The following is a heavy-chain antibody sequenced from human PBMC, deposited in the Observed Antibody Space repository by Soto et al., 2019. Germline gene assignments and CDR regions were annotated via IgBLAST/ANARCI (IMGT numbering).Heavy chain of an antibody. D-gene: IGHD2-15*01. Sequence: QVQLQQWGAGLLKPSETLSLTCAVYGGSFSGYYWSWIRPPPGKGLELFEEIKHSGSTNYNPSLKSRVTISVDTSKNQCSLKLSSVTAADTAVYYCARREAIVVVVAATSSYSFDYWGQGTLVTVSS. CDR2: IKHSGST. CDR3: ARREAIVVVVAATSSYSFDY. J-gene: IGHJ4*02. V-gene: IGHV4-34*01. CDR1: GGSFSGYY.